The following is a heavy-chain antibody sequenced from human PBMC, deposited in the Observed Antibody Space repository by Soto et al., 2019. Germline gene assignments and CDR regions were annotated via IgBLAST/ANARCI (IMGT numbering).Heavy chain of an antibody. CDR2: IIPILGIA. CDR1: GGTFSSYT. V-gene: IGHV1-69*02. Sequence: QVQLVQSGAEVKKPGSSVKVSCKASGGTFSSYTISWVRQAPGQGLEWMGRIIPILGIANYAQKFQGRVTITADKSTSTAYMELSSLRSEDSAVYYCALRGPARGGYSDFDYWGQGTLVTVSS. J-gene: IGHJ4*02. D-gene: IGHD2-21*01. CDR3: ALRGPARGGYSDFDY.